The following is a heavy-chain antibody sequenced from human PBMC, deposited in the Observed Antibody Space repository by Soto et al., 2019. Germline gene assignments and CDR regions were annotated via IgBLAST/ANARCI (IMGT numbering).Heavy chain of an antibody. J-gene: IGHJ5*02. D-gene: IGHD6-19*01. CDR3: ARMYSSGSGWFHP. V-gene: IGHV4-31*03. CDR1: GYSITAGGYY. CDR2: FYSSGSI. Sequence: KPSETLSLTCTVSGYSITAGGYYWSWIRHHPGKGLEWIGSFYSSGSIIYNPSLRSRVSISGDTSSNQFSMGLTSVTAADTARYYCARMYSSGSGWFHPWGQGTLVTVSS.